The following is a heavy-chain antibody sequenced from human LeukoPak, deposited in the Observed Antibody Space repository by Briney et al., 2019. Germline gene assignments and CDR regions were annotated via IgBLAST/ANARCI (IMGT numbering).Heavy chain of an antibody. CDR1: GGSFSGYY. D-gene: IGHD4-17*01. CDR2: ISSSGST. J-gene: IGHJ5*02. Sequence: SETLSLTCAVYGGSFSGYYWTWIRQPPRQGLEWIGYISSSGSTSYDPSLVSRVTISLDTSKNQVSLKVRSVTAADTAMYFCARGHYDLAPWGQGILVTVSS. V-gene: IGHV4-59*01. CDR3: ARGHYDLAP.